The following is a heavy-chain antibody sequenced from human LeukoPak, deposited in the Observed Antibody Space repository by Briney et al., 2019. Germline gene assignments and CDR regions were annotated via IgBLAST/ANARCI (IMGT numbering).Heavy chain of an antibody. D-gene: IGHD2-2*01. V-gene: IGHV3-11*04. Sequence: PGGSLRLSCTTSGFTFADYAMSWVRQAPGKGLEWASYIRSSGSTIYYADSVKGRFTISRDNAKNSLYLQMNSLRAEDTAVYYCARVDCSSTSCYEFDYWGQGTLVTVSS. J-gene: IGHJ4*02. CDR2: IRSSGSTI. CDR1: GFTFADYA. CDR3: ARVDCSSTSCYEFDY.